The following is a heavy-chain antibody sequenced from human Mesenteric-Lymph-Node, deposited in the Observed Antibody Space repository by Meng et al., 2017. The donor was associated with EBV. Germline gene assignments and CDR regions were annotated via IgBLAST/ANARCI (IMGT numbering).Heavy chain of an antibody. J-gene: IGHJ4*02. CDR1: GYTFSNYY. CDR3: AVLWFGEFRDY. D-gene: IGHD3-10*01. Sequence: QIQLVQSGAEVKKPGXSMTVSCKASGYTFSNYYIHWVRQAPGQGLEWMGRINSKSGGTNYAQKFQGRVTMTRDTSSNTAYMDLRSLRSDDTAVYYCAVLWFGEFRDYWGQGTLVTVSS. V-gene: IGHV1-2*06. CDR2: INSKSGGT.